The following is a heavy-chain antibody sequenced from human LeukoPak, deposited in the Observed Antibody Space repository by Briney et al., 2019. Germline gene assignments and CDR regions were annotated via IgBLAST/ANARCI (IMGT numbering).Heavy chain of an antibody. CDR2: MNPNSGDT. CDR1: GYTFTSYD. J-gene: IGHJ4*02. V-gene: IGHV1-8*01. D-gene: IGHD5-24*01. CDR3: ARTPRNGYIEGY. Sequence: ASVKVSCKTSGYTFTSYDINWVRQATGQGLEWMGWMNPNSGDTGYAQNFQGRVTMTRDTSINTAYMELSSLRSEGTAVYYCARTPRNGYIEGYWGQGTLVTVSS.